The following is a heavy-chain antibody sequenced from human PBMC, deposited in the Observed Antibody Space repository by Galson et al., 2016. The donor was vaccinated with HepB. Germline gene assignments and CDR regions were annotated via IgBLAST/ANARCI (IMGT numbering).Heavy chain of an antibody. CDR2: INRDGSST. Sequence: SLRLSCAASGLNISSYWLHWVRQAPGKGLVWVSRINRDGSSTGYADSVKGRFAISRDNAKNTLYLRMNSLRAEDSAVYYCASPRGSDFWSNYPYYYYAMDVWGLGTTVTVSS. V-gene: IGHV3-74*01. J-gene: IGHJ6*02. D-gene: IGHD3-3*01. CDR1: GLNISSYW. CDR3: ASPRGSDFWSNYPYYYYAMDV.